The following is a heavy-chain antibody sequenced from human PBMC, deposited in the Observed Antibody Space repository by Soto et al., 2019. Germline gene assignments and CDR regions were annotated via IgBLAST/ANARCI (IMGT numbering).Heavy chain of an antibody. CDR2: INPNSGGT. CDR1: GYTFTGYY. V-gene: IGHV1-2*04. J-gene: IGHJ4*02. Sequence: ASVQVSCKASGYTFTGYYMHWVRQAPGQGLEWMGWINPNSGGTNYAQKFQGWVTMTRDTSISTAYMELSRLRSDDTAVYYCARAVTNGMGIDYWGQGTLVTVSS. D-gene: IGHD4-17*01. CDR3: ARAVTNGMGIDY.